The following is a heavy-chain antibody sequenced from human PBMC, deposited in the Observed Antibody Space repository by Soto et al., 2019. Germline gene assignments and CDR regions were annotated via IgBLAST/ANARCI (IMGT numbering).Heavy chain of an antibody. CDR2: TYYRSKWYN. D-gene: IGHD4-17*01. Sequence: SQTLSLTCALSGDSVSSNSAACNWIRQSPSSGLEWLGRTYYRSKWYNDYAVSVKSRITINPDTTKNQFSLQLNSATPEATAVYYCAREGGSTVTFDYWGQGTLVTVSS. J-gene: IGHJ4*02. V-gene: IGHV6-1*01. CDR3: AREGGSTVTFDY. CDR1: GDSVSSNSAA.